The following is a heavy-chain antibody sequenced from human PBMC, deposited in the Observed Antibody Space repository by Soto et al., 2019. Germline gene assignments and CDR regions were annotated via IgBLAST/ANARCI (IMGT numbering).Heavy chain of an antibody. Sequence: QGQLRESGPGLVRPSETLSLTCNISTDSIRTYYWNWIRQSPAKGLGWIAHMYYSGNANYNPSLRSRVTTSVDASKGQFSLKLTSVTSADTAIYYCARSRVFGPKGTDGWGPGTPGTVSS. CDR3: ARSRVFGPKGTDG. V-gene: IGHV4-59*01. CDR2: MYYSGNA. J-gene: IGHJ6*02. D-gene: IGHD3-3*01. CDR1: TDSIRTYY.